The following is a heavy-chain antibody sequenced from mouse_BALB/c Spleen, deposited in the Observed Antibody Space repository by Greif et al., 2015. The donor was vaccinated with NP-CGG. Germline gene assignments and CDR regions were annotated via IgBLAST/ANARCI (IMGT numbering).Heavy chain of an antibody. Sequence: QVQLQQSGPELVKPGASVKISCKASGYAFSSSWMNWVKQRPGQGLEWIGRIYPGDGDTDYNGKFKGKATLTADKSSSTAYMQLSSLTSVDSAVYFCARSGDNFLWFAYWGQGTLVTVSA. CDR3: ARSGDNFLWFAY. D-gene: IGHD1-3*01. CDR1: GYAFSSSW. CDR2: IYPGDGDT. V-gene: IGHV1-82*01. J-gene: IGHJ3*01.